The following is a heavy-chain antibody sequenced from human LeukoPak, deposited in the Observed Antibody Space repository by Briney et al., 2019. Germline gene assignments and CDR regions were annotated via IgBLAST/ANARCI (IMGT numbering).Heavy chain of an antibody. CDR2: IYSGGST. CDR1: GFTVSSSY. CDR3: ARGHSSGNPDPFDY. Sequence: PGGSLRLSCAASGFTVSSSYMSWVRQAPGKGLEWVSVIYSGGSTHYADSVKGRFTISRDNAENTLYLQMNSLRAEDTAVYYCARGHSSGNPDPFDYWGQGTLVTVSS. V-gene: IGHV3-53*01. J-gene: IGHJ4*02. D-gene: IGHD3-22*01.